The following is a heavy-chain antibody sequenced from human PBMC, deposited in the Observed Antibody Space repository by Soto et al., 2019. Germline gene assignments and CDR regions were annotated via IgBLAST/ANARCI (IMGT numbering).Heavy chain of an antibody. Sequence: PSETLSLTCAVSGGSISSSNWWSWVRQPPGKGLEWIGYIYYSGSTYYNPSLKSRVTISVDTSKNQFSLKLSSVTAADTAVYYCALAAIFGVVIISFDYWGQGTLVTVSS. J-gene: IGHJ4*02. V-gene: IGHV4-30-4*01. D-gene: IGHD3-3*01. CDR2: IYYSGST. CDR1: GGSISSSNW. CDR3: ALAAIFGVVIISFDY.